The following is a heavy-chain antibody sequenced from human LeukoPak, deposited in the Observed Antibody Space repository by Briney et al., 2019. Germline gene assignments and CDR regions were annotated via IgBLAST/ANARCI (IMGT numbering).Heavy chain of an antibody. D-gene: IGHD3-3*01. V-gene: IGHV3-23*01. Sequence: PGGSLRLSCAASGFTFSSYAMSWVRQAPGKGLEWVSAISGSGGSTYYADSVKGRFTISRDNSKNTLYLQMSSLRAKDTAVYYCAKTPITGYDFWSGYHFDYWGQGTLVTVSS. CDR3: AKTPITGYDFWSGYHFDY. J-gene: IGHJ4*02. CDR2: ISGSGGST. CDR1: GFTFSSYA.